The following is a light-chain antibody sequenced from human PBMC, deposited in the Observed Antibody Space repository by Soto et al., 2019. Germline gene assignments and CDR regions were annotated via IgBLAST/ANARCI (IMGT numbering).Light chain of an antibody. CDR1: QSVSNN. Sequence: EIVLTQSPGTPSPSPREGATLSRRASQSVSNNYLAWYQQKPGQAPRLLIYGASTRATGVPARFSGRGSGTEFTLTISSLQSEDFAVYYCQQYNNWPRTFGQGTKVDI. CDR3: QQYNNWPRT. CDR2: GAS. V-gene: IGKV3-15*01. J-gene: IGKJ1*01.